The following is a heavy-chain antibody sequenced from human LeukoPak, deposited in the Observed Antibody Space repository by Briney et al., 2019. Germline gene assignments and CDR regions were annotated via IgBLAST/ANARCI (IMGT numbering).Heavy chain of an antibody. Sequence: GGSLRLSCAASGFTFSSYSMNWVRQAPGKGLEWVSSISSSSSYIYYADSVKGRFTISRDNAKNSLYLQMNSLRAEDTAVYYCARVSAVAGTFWFDPWGQGTLVTVSS. D-gene: IGHD6-19*01. V-gene: IGHV3-21*04. CDR2: ISSSSSYI. J-gene: IGHJ5*02. CDR3: ARVSAVAGTFWFDP. CDR1: GFTFSSYS.